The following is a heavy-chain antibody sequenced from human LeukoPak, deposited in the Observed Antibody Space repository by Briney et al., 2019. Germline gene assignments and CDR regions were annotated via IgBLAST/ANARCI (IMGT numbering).Heavy chain of an antibody. D-gene: IGHD4-17*01. CDR2: TYYRSKWYN. CDR3: ARDPYGDATIEY. Sequence: SQTLSLTCAISGDSVSSNSAAWNWIRQSPSRGVEWLGRTYYRSKWYNDYAVSVKSRITINPDTSKNQFSLKLSTVTAADTAVYYCARDPYGDATIEYWGQGTLVTVSS. J-gene: IGHJ4*02. V-gene: IGHV6-1*01. CDR1: GDSVSSNSAA.